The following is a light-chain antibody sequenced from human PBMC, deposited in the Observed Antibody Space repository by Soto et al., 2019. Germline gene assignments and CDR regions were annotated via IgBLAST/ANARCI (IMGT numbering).Light chain of an antibody. Sequence: DIQMNQSPSSLSASVGDRVTITCRASQSISSYLNWYQQKPGKAPKLLIYAASSLQSGVPSRFSGSGSGTDFTLTISSLQPEDFANYYCQQSYTTPRTFGQGTKVDIK. CDR3: QQSYTTPRT. CDR1: QSISSY. CDR2: AAS. J-gene: IGKJ1*01. V-gene: IGKV1-39*01.